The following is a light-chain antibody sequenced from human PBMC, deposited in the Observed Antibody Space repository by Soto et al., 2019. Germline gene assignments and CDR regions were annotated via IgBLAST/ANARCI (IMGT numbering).Light chain of an antibody. J-gene: IGKJ4*01. V-gene: IGKV3-20*01. CDR2: GAS. CDR3: QQYGSSPT. CDR1: QSVSSSY. Sequence: EIVLTQSPGTLSLSPGERATLSCRASQSVSSSYLAWYQQKPGQAPRLLIYGASSRATGIPDRFSGSGSGTYVTLTISRLEPEDVAVYYFQQYGSSPTFGGGTKVEIK.